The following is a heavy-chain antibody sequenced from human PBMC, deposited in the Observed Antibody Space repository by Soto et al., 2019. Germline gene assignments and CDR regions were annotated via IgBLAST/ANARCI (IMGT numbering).Heavy chain of an antibody. V-gene: IGHV1-46*01. CDR2: INPSGGST. CDR3: ARQYCSGGSCYTLDY. J-gene: IGHJ4*02. D-gene: IGHD2-15*01. Sequence: QVQLVQSGAEVKKPGASVKVSCKASGYTFTSYYMHWVRQAPGQGLEWMGIINPSGGSTSYAQKCQGRVTMTRDTSTSTVYMELSSLRSEDTAVYYCARQYCSGGSCYTLDYWGQGTLVTVSS. CDR1: GYTFTSYY.